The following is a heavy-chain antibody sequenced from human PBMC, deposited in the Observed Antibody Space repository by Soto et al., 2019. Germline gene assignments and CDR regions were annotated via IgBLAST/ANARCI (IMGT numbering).Heavy chain of an antibody. J-gene: IGHJ3*02. CDR2: IWSDGSDK. V-gene: IGHV3-33*01. Sequence: QVQLVESGGGVVQPGRSLRLSCAASGFTFSSYGMHWVRQAPGKGLEWVAVIWSDGSDKYYADSVKGRFTISRDNSKNTLYLQMNSLRVEDRAVYYCARRVFQRYAFDMWGQGTVVTVSS. D-gene: IGHD6-25*01. CDR3: ARRVFQRYAFDM. CDR1: GFTFSSYG.